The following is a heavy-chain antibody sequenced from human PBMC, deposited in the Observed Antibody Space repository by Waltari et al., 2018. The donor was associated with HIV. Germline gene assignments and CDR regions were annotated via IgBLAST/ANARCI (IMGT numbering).Heavy chain of an antibody. D-gene: IGHD3-16*01. CDR2: SKWNGGSS. CDR1: GFTFDDYG. CDR3: CRGAYQWFDP. Sequence: VQLVESGGGVVRPGGSLRLSRAASGFTFDDYGMTWVRQAPGRGLEWVAGSKWNGGSSGDADFVKGRFTISRDNAKNTRYLQMNSLRAEDTAFYYCCRGAYQWFDPRGQGTLVTVSS. V-gene: IGHV3-20*04. J-gene: IGHJ5*02.